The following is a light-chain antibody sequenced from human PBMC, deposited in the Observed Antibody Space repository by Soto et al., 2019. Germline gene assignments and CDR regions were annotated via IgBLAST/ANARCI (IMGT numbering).Light chain of an antibody. CDR2: DAS. CDR3: QQYNAYVYT. CDR1: QSISGW. Sequence: DIPMTQSPSTLSASVGDRVTITCRASQSISGWLAWYQQKPGKAPKVLIYDASTLESGVPSRFSGSGSGTEFTLTISSLQPDDFATYWCQQYNAYVYTFGQGTKLEIK. V-gene: IGKV1-5*01. J-gene: IGKJ2*01.